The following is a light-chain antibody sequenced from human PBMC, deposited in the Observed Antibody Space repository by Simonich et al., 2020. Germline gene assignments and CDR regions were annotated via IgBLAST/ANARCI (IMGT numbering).Light chain of an antibody. CDR1: QCISNY. J-gene: IGKJ2*01. CDR3: QQYYSTPYT. Sequence: DIQMTQSPSSLSASVGDRVTNTCQASQCISNYLNWDQQKPGKAPKLLIYDASNLETGVPSRFSGRGSGTDFTLTISSLQAEDVAVYYCQQYYSTPYTFGQGTKLEIK. CDR2: DAS. V-gene: IGKV1-33*01.